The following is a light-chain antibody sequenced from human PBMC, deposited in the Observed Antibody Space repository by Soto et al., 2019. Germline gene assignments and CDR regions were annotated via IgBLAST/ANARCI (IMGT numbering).Light chain of an antibody. V-gene: IGLV1-51*01. Sequence: QAVVTQPPSVSAAPGQTVTIPCSGSSSNIGGNSVSWYQQLPGTAPKLLIYDDNKRPSGIPDRFSGSKSGTSATLGITGFQTGDEADYYCGSWDSSLSAYVFGTGTKLTVL. J-gene: IGLJ1*01. CDR1: SSNIGGNS. CDR3: GSWDSSLSAYV. CDR2: DDN.